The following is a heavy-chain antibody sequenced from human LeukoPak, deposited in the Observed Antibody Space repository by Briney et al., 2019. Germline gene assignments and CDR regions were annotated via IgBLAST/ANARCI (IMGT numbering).Heavy chain of an antibody. V-gene: IGHV4-34*01. D-gene: IGHD6-13*01. Sequence: PSETLSLTCAVYGGSFSGYYWSWLRQPPGKGLEWVGEINHSGSTNYNPSLKSRVTISVDTSKNQFSLKLTSVTAADTAVYYCARLHGRPGMAPLRRKDEYYFDYWGQGTLVTVSS. J-gene: IGHJ4*02. CDR1: GGSFSGYY. CDR2: INHSGST. CDR3: ARLHGRPGMAPLRRKDEYYFDY.